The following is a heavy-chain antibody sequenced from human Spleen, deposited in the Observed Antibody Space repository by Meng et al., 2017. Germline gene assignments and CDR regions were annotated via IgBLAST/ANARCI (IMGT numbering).Heavy chain of an antibody. CDR1: GGSISSGDYY. CDR3: ARDAGKSNYDWFDP. Sequence: VQLQDSGPGLVKPSGTLSLTCAVSGGSISSGDYYWSWIRQPPGRGLEWIGYIHYSGSTYQNPSLKSRVIISADTSKNQLSLKLSSVTAADTAVYYCARDAGKSNYDWFDPWGQGTLVTVSS. V-gene: IGHV4-30-4*01. CDR2: IHYSGST. J-gene: IGHJ5*02. D-gene: IGHD4-11*01.